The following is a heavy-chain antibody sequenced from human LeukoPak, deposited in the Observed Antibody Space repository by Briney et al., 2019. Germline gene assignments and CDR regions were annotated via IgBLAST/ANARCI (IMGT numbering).Heavy chain of an antibody. J-gene: IGHJ4*02. CDR1: GFTFSSYS. Sequence: GGSLRLSCAASGFTFSSYSMNWVRQAPGKGPEWVSSISSSSSYIYYADSVKGRFTISRDNAKNSLYLQMNSLRAEDTAVYYCARLYDGSAYHADHFDYWGQGTLVIVSS. CDR3: ARLYDGSAYHADHFDY. D-gene: IGHD3-22*01. V-gene: IGHV3-21*01. CDR2: ISSSSSYI.